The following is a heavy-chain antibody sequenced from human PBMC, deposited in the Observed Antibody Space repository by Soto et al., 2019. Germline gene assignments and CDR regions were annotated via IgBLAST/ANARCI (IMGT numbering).Heavy chain of an antibody. CDR3: ARERKFDFWRKGLDV. CDR1: GYTFTSHY. Sequence: ASVNGSWKSSGYTFTSHYIKWVRQATGQGLECMGWMDPNSGVTGYAQKFQGRVTMTRNTSTNTAHMELSSLRSDDTAVYYCARERKFDFWRKGLDVWGQGTTVTVSS. J-gene: IGHJ6*02. CDR2: MDPNSGVT. V-gene: IGHV1-8*01. D-gene: IGHD3-3*01.